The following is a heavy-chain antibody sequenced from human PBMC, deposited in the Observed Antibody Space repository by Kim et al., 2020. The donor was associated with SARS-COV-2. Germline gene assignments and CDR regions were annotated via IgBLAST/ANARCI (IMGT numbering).Heavy chain of an antibody. CDR2: ISSSGSTI. D-gene: IGHD3-22*01. Sequence: GGSLRLSCAASGFTFSSYEMNWVRQAPGKGLEWVSYISSSGSTIYYADSVKGRFTISRDNAKNSLYLQMNSLRAEDTAVYYCARLEVPYDSSGYYYFDYWGQGTLVTVSS. J-gene: IGHJ4*02. CDR3: ARLEVPYDSSGYYYFDY. V-gene: IGHV3-48*03. CDR1: GFTFSSYE.